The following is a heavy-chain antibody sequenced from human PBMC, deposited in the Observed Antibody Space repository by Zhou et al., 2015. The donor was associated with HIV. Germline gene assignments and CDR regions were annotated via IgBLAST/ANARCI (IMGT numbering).Heavy chain of an antibody. D-gene: IGHD4-17*01. CDR1: GGTFSSYA. J-gene: IGHJ6*02. CDR2: IIPIFGTA. CDR3: AWGDYFLYYYGMDV. V-gene: IGHV1-69*01. Sequence: QVQLVQSGAEVKKPGSSVKVSCKASGGTFSSYAISWVRQAPGQGLEWMGGIIPIFGTANYAQKFQGRVTITADESTSTAYMELSSLRSEDTAVYYCAWGDYFLYYYGMDVWGQGTTVTVSS.